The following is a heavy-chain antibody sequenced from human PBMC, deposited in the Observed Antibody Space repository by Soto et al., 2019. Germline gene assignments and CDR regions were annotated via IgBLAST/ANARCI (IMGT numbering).Heavy chain of an antibody. CDR3: ARDLSGDYGALDT. CDR1: GFTVSSNY. J-gene: IGHJ3*02. CDR2: IYSGGST. D-gene: IGHD4-17*01. Sequence: PGGSLRLSCAASGFTVSSNYMSWVRQAPGKGLEWVSVIYSGGSTYYADSVKGRFTISRDNSKNTLYLQMNSLRAEDTAVYYCARDLSGDYGALDTWGQGTMVTVAS. V-gene: IGHV3-66*01.